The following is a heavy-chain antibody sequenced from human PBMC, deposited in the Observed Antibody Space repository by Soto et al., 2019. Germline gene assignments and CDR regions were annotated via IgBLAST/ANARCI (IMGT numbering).Heavy chain of an antibody. D-gene: IGHD3-22*01. Sequence: PVGSLRLSCAASGFTVSSNYMSWVRQAPGKGLEWVSVIYSGGSTYYADSVKGRFTISRDNSKNTLYLQMNSLRAEDTAVYYCARDKEDSSGYYYFGYWGQGTLVTVSS. J-gene: IGHJ4*02. CDR1: GFTVSSNY. CDR3: ARDKEDSSGYYYFGY. V-gene: IGHV3-53*01. CDR2: IYSGGST.